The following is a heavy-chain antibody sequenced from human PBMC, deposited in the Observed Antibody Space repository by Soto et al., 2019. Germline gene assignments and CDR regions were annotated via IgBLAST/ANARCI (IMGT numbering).Heavy chain of an antibody. D-gene: IGHD2-2*01. V-gene: IGHV6-1*01. CDR2: TYYRSKWYN. CDR3: ARASEDIVVVPAINRYYYYYMDV. Sequence: SQTLSLTCAISGDSVSSNSAAWNWIRQSPSRGLEWLGRTYYRSKWYNDYAVSVKSRITINPDTSKNQFSLQLNSVTPEDTAVYYCARASEDIVVVPAINRYYYYYMDVWGKGTTVTVSS. J-gene: IGHJ6*03. CDR1: GDSVSSNSAA.